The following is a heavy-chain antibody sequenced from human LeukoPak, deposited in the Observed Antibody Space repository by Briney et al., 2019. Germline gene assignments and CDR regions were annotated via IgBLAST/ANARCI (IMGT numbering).Heavy chain of an antibody. J-gene: IGHJ5*02. CDR1: GYTFTGYY. D-gene: IGHD4-17*01. CDR2: INPNSGGT. CDR3: ARVGNDYGAPFDP. Sequence: EASVKVSCKASGYTFTGYYMHWVRQAPGQGLEWMGWINPNSGGTKYAQKFQGRVTMTRDTSISTAYMELSSLTSDDTAVYYCARVGNDYGAPFDPWGQGTLVTVSS. V-gene: IGHV1-2*02.